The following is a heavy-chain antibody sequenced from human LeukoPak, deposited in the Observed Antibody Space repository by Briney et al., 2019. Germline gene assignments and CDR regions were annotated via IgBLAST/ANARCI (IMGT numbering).Heavy chain of an antibody. J-gene: IGHJ4*02. CDR2: INPSGGST. CDR1: GYTFTSYY. V-gene: IGHV1-46*01. Sequence: GASVKVSCKASGYTFTSYYMHWVRQAPGQGLEWMGIINPSGGSTSYAQKFQGRVTMTRDTSTSTVYMELSSLRSEDTAVYYCARDSALCGSGSYPTYCLSPWETDYWGQGTLVTVSS. CDR3: ARDSALCGSGSYPTYCLSPWETDY. D-gene: IGHD3-10*01.